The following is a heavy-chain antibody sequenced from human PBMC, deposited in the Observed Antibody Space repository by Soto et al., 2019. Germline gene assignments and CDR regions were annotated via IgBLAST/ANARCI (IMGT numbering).Heavy chain of an antibody. J-gene: IGHJ4*02. CDR3: ARGPGDLGYLDY. V-gene: IGHV1-8*01. CDR1: GYTFTNYD. CDR2: MNPYNGNT. D-gene: IGHD5-18*01. Sequence: GASVKVSCKTSGYTFTNYDIIWARQAPGQGLECMGWMNPYNGNTGYAQNLQGRVTMTRNTSIGTAYMELSSLRSDDTAIYYCARGPGDLGYLDYWGQGALVTVSS.